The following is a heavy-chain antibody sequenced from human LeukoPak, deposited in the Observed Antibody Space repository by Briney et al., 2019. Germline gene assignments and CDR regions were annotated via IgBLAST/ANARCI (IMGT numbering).Heavy chain of an antibody. CDR2: INPNSGGT. V-gene: IGHV1-2*02. CDR3: ARGSYYYYGMDV. Sequence: ASVRVSCKASGYTFTGYYMHWVRQAPGQGLEWMGWINPNSGGTNYAQKFQGRVTMTRDTSISTAYMELSRLRSDDTAVYYCARGSYYYYGMDVWGQGTTVTVSS. J-gene: IGHJ6*02. CDR1: GYTFTGYY.